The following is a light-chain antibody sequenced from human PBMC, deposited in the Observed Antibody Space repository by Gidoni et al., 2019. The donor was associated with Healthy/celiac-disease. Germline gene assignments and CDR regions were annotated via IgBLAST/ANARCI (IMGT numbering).Light chain of an antibody. CDR3: QQRSNWSCS. V-gene: IGKV3-11*01. J-gene: IGKJ2*04. Sequence: EIVLTQSPATLSLSPGERATLPCRASQSVSSYLAWYQQKPGQAPRLLIYDASNRATGIPARFSGSGSGTDFTLTISSLEPEDFAVYYCQQRSNWSCSFGQGTKLEIK. CDR1: QSVSSY. CDR2: DAS.